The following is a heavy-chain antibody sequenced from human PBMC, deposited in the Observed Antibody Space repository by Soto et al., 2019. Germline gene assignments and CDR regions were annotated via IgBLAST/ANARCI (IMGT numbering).Heavy chain of an antibody. D-gene: IGHD3-22*01. CDR1: GFTFSSYG. V-gene: IGHV3-30*18. Sequence: GGSLRLSCAASGFTFSSYGMHWVRQAPGKGLEWVAVISYDGSNKYYADSVKGRFTISRDNSKNTLYLQMNSLRAEDTAVYYCAKDLMWYYYDSSGYYGADYWGQGTRGTVXS. J-gene: IGHJ4*02. CDR2: ISYDGSNK. CDR3: AKDLMWYYYDSSGYYGADY.